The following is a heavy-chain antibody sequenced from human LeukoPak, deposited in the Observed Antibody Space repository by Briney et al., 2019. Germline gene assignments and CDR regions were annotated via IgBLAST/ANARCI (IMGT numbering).Heavy chain of an antibody. D-gene: IGHD3-10*01. J-gene: IGHJ5*02. Sequence: SETLTLPCTVSGGSMSSYYWIWIRQSPGKGLVGVGYISYSGRTNYNTSLKSRVTICLGTSKNRFALNLTSVTAADTAVYYCARHGSGTSLALYPWGQGTLVTVSS. CDR3: ARHGSGTSLALYP. CDR2: ISYSGRT. CDR1: GGSMSSYY. V-gene: IGHV4-59*08.